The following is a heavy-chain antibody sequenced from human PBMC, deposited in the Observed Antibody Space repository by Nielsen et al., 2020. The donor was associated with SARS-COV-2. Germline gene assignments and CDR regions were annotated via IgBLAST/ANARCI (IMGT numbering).Heavy chain of an antibody. D-gene: IGHD6-13*01. J-gene: IGHJ4*02. CDR1: GVNVTVNW. Sequence: GGSLRLSCAVSGVNVTVNWMSWVRQAPGKGLEWVSVLHGIGSTSYADSVKGRFTISRDNPKNTLYLQMNSLRAEDTAVYYCAKASELWRGSSWYSPRMDVYYFDYWGQGTLVTVSS. V-gene: IGHV3-53*01. CDR3: AKASELWRGSSWYSPRMDVYYFDY. CDR2: LHGIGST.